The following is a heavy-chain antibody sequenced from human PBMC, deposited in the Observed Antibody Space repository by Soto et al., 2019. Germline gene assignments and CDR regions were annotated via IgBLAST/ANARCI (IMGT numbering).Heavy chain of an antibody. J-gene: IGHJ4*02. CDR2: FYYTGSI. V-gene: IGHV4-61*01. D-gene: IGHD3-22*01. CDR1: GGSVSSGNYY. CDR3: ARSMLYSDGSNYSPFDY. Sequence: QVQLQESGPGLVKPSETLSLTCTVSGGSVSSGNYYWSWIRQPPGEGLEWFGYFYYTGSINYNPSLKSRVSISIAASKNQFSLRLSSVTAADTAVYYCARSMLYSDGSNYSPFDYWGQGTLVTVSS.